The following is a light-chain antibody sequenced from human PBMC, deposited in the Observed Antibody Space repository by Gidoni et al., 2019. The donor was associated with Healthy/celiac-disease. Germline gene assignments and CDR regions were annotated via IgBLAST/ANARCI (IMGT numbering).Light chain of an antibody. CDR3: QQRSNWPPVT. V-gene: IGKV3-11*01. J-gene: IGKJ4*01. CDR2: DAS. CDR1: QSVSSY. Sequence: EIVLTQSPATLSLSPGERATLPCRDSQSVSSYLAVYQQKPGQAPRLLIYDASNRATGIPARFSGSGSGTDFTLTISSLEPEDFAVYYCQQRSNWPPVTFGGGTKVEIK.